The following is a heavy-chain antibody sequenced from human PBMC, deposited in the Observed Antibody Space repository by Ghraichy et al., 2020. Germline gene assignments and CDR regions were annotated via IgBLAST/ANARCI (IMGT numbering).Heavy chain of an antibody. CDR3: ARLILEWLLPDY. Sequence: SETLSLTCTVSGGSISSSSYYWGWIRQPPGKGLEWIGSIYYSGSTYYNPSLKSRVTISVDTSKNQFSLKLSSVTAADTAVYYCARLILEWLLPDYWGQGTLVTVSS. J-gene: IGHJ4*02. CDR2: IYYSGST. V-gene: IGHV4-39*01. CDR1: GGSISSSSYY. D-gene: IGHD3-3*01.